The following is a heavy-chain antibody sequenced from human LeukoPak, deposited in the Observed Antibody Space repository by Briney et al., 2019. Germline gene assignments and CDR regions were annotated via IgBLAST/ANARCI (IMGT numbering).Heavy chain of an antibody. CDR2: IYYSGST. CDR1: GGSISSSSYY. CDR3: ARRELLSTPDAFDI. Sequence: PSETLSLTCTVSGGSISSSSYYWGWIRQPPGKGLEWIGSIYYSGSTYYNPSLKSRVTLSVDTSKNQFSLKVSSVTAADTAVYYCARRELLSTPDAFDIWGQGTMVTVSS. J-gene: IGHJ3*02. D-gene: IGHD3-10*01. V-gene: IGHV4-39*01.